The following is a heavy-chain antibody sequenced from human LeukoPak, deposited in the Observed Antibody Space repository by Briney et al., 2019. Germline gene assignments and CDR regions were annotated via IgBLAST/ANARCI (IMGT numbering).Heavy chain of an antibody. J-gene: IGHJ4*02. Sequence: PSGSLSLTCAVSGGSISSSNWWSWVRQPPGKVLEWIGDIYHSGSTNYQPSLKSRVTISVDKSKNQFSLKLSSVTAADTAVYYCARVDDILTGYSYYFDYWGQGTLVTVSS. V-gene: IGHV4-4*02. CDR1: GGSISSSNW. D-gene: IGHD3-9*01. CDR2: IYHSGST. CDR3: ARVDDILTGYSYYFDY.